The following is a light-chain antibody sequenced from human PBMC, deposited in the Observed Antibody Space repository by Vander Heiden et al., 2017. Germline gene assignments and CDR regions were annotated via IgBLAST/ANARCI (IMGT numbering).Light chain of an antibody. V-gene: IGKV4-1*01. CDR3: HGDDSTGQA. J-gene: IGKJ1*01. CDR1: QSVLYSSNNKNY. CDR2: WAS. Sequence: DIVMTQSPDSLAVSLGERATINCKSSQSVLYSSNNKNYLAWYQQKPGQPPKLLIYWASTRESGVPDPFRGSGSGTDFTLSIRSLQTEDVAVYYCHGDDSTGQAFGQGTKVEIK.